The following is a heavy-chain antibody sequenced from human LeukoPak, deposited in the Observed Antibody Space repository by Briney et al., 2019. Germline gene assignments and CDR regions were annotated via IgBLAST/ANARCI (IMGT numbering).Heavy chain of an antibody. CDR1: GFTFSSYA. CDR3: ARDWTPYYSSGYLDY. J-gene: IGHJ4*02. D-gene: IGHD3-22*01. V-gene: IGHV3-30-3*01. Sequence: GGSLRLSCAASGFTFSSYAMHWVRQAPGKGLEWVAVISYDGSNKYYADSVKGRFTISRDNSKNTLYLQMNSLRAEDTAVYYCARDWTPYYSSGYLDYWGQGTLVTVSS. CDR2: ISYDGSNK.